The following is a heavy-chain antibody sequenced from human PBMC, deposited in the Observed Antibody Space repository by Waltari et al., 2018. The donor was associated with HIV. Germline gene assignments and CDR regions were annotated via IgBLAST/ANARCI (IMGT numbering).Heavy chain of an antibody. CDR1: GFTFSSYA. Sequence: EVQVVESGGGLVQPGGSLRLSCAAPGFTFSSYAMTVVGQAPGKGREWVSGISGSGGSTNYADSGKVRFTISRDNAKNTLYLQMNSLRAEDTAVYYCAKGLFSGNDYWGQGTLVTVSS. J-gene: IGHJ4*02. CDR2: ISGSGGST. V-gene: IGHV3-23*04. CDR3: AKGLFSGNDY. D-gene: IGHD6-13*01.